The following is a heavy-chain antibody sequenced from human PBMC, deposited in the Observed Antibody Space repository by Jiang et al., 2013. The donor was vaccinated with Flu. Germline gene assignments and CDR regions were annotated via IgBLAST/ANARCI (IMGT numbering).Heavy chain of an antibody. Sequence: QLLESGGGLVKPGGSLRLSCAASGFTFSNAWMSWVRQAPGKGLEWVGRIKSKTDGGTTDYAAPVKGRFTISRDDSKNTLYLQMNSLKTEDTAVYYCTARGGYNSGGYFDYWGQGTLVTVSS. V-gene: IGHV3-15*01. CDR1: GFTFSNAW. CDR3: TARGGYNSGGYFDY. D-gene: IGHD5-24*01. CDR2: IKSKTDGGTT. J-gene: IGHJ4*02.